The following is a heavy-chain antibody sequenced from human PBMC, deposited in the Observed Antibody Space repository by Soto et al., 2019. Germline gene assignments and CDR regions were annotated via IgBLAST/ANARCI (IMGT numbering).Heavy chain of an antibody. CDR3: ARIKRRLWVDGMDV. CDR1: AGSFSGYD. V-gene: IGHV4-34*01. CDR2: INHSGST. D-gene: IGHD5-12*01. J-gene: IGHJ6*02. Sequence: PSETLSLTCAVYAGSFSGYDWSLIRQPPGKGLECIWEINHSGSTNYNPSLKSRVTISVDASKNQFSLKLSSVNAADTAVYYCARIKRRLWVDGMDVWGQGITVTFSS.